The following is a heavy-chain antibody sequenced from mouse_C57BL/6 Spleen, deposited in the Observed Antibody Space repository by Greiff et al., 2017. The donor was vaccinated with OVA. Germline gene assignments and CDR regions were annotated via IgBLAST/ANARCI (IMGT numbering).Heavy chain of an antibody. Sequence: EVQVVESGGGLVQPKGSLKLSCAASGFSFNTYAMNWVRQAPGKGLEWVARIRSKSNNYATYYADSVKDRFTISRDDSESMLYMQMNNLKTEDTAMYYGVRHMEVGGWLLFDYWGQGTTLTVSA. CDR3: VRHMEVGGWLLFDY. V-gene: IGHV10-1*01. J-gene: IGHJ2*01. D-gene: IGHD2-3*01. CDR2: IRSKSNNYAT. CDR1: GFSFNTYA.